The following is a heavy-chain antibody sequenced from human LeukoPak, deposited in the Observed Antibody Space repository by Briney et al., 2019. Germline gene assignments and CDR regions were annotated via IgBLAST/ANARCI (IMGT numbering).Heavy chain of an antibody. CDR1: GLTFSNYA. CDR2: ISNSGGRT. CDR3: AKRMGYDFGHFDY. V-gene: IGHV3-23*01. J-gene: IGHJ4*02. Sequence: PGGSLRLSCAASGLTFSNYAVGWVRQAPGRGLEWVSAISNSGGRTYYADSVKGRFTISRDNSKNTLYLQMNSLRDDDGGVYYCAKRMGYDFGHFDYWGQGALVTVSS. D-gene: IGHD2/OR15-2a*01.